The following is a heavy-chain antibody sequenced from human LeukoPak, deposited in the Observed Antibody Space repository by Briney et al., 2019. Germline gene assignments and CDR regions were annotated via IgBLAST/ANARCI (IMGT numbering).Heavy chain of an antibody. D-gene: IGHD3-16*01. CDR1: GFIVSDKY. CDR3: ASRGEYTSEFFQH. V-gene: IGHV3-53*01. Sequence: GGSLRLSCATSGFIVSDKYMSWVRQAPGKGLEWVSVIYTGGDTYYPDSVKGRFTISRDNSKDTVYLQMNSLRAEDTAVYYCASRGEYTSEFFQHWGQGTLVTVSS. J-gene: IGHJ1*01. CDR2: IYTGGDT.